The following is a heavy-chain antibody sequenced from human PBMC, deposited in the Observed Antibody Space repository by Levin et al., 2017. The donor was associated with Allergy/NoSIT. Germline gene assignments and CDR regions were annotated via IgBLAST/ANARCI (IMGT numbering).Heavy chain of an antibody. V-gene: IGHV3-53*05. CDR1: GLSVGDNC. J-gene: IGHJ4*02. Sequence: GGSLRLSCAVSGLSVGDNCMSWVRQAPGKGLECVSVINCAQTAFYADSVRGRFTISRDNSKNTLYLQMNSLRPEDTAIYYCARDQGRWELLPFDYWGQGTLVTVSS. CDR3: ARDQGRWELLPFDY. D-gene: IGHD1-26*01. CDR2: INCAQTA.